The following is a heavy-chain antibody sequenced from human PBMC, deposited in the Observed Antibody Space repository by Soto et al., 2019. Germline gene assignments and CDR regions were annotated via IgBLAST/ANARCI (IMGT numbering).Heavy chain of an antibody. CDR1: GFTVSSNY. D-gene: IGHD3-10*01. CDR3: ARVRGSSWFGECYYYYGMDV. J-gene: IGHJ6*04. V-gene: IGHV3-53*04. CDR2: IYSGGST. Sequence: EVQLVESGGGLVQPGGSLRLSCAASGFTVSSNYMSWVRQAPGKGLEWVSVIYSGGSTYYADSVKGRFTISRHNSKNTLYLQMNSLRAEDTAVYYCARVRGSSWFGECYYYYGMDVWGKGTTLTVSS.